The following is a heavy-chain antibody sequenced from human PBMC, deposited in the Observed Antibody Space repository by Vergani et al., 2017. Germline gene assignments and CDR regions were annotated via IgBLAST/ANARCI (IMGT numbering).Heavy chain of an antibody. CDR1: EYSFGNYW. Sequence: EVELVQSGPEMRKPGESLKISCKGSEYSFGNYWIGLVRQMPGKGLECMGIIYPADSDTRYSPSFQGQVTISADKSISTAFLQWDSLKASDTALYDCARHTTYTDSWGQGTLVTVSS. D-gene: IGHD1-1*01. J-gene: IGHJ4*02. CDR2: IYPADSDT. V-gene: IGHV5-51*01. CDR3: ARHTTYTDS.